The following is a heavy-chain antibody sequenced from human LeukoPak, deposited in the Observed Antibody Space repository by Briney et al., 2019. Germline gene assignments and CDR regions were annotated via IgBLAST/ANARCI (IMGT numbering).Heavy chain of an antibody. CDR3: ARDLYCSSTSCSPFDY. Sequence: SVKVSCKASGGTFRSYTISWVRQAPGQGLEWMGRIIPILGIANYAQKFQGRVTITADKSTSTAYMELSSLGSEDTAVYYCARDLYCSSTSCSPFDYWGQGTLVAVSS. J-gene: IGHJ4*02. CDR1: GGTFRSYT. D-gene: IGHD2-2*01. V-gene: IGHV1-69*04. CDR2: IIPILGIA.